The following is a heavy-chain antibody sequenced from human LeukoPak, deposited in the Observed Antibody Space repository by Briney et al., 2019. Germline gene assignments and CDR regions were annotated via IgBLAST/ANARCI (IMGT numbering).Heavy chain of an antibody. J-gene: IGHJ4*02. CDR3: AKYFSSWSFDY. D-gene: IGHD6-13*01. V-gene: IGHV3-48*04. Sequence: PGGSLRLSCSASGFTSSSYSMNWVRQAPGKGLGWVSYISSRSSTIYYADSVKGRFTISRDNAKNSLYLQMNSLRAEDTAVYYCAKYFSSWSFDYWGQGTLVTVSS. CDR2: ISSRSSTI. CDR1: GFTSSSYS.